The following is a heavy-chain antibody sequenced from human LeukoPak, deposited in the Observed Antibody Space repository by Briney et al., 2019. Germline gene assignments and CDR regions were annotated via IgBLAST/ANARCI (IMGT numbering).Heavy chain of an antibody. Sequence: GGSLRLSCAASGFTFNTYAMYWVRQAPGKGLEWVSGIFGSGGSAHYADSVKGRFTISRNNSKNTVYLQMNSLRAEDTAVYYCAKTTTGYSSGRYPGWPADSWGQGALVTVSS. CDR2: IFGSGGSA. D-gene: IGHD6-19*01. V-gene: IGHV3-23*01. CDR3: AKTTTGYSSGRYPGWPADS. J-gene: IGHJ4*02. CDR1: GFTFNTYA.